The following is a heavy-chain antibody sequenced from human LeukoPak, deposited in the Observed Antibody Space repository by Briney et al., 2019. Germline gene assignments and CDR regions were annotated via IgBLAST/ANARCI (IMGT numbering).Heavy chain of an antibody. D-gene: IGHD3-10*01. Sequence: GGSLRLSCAASGFTFSSYSMIWVRQAPGKGLEWVSSISSSSSYIYYADSVKGRFTISRDNAKNSLYLQTNSLRAEDTAVYYCARDAGYYYGSGSYYSDYWGQGTLVTVSS. CDR2: ISSSSSYI. J-gene: IGHJ4*02. CDR3: ARDAGYYYGSGSYYSDY. CDR1: GFTFSSYS. V-gene: IGHV3-21*01.